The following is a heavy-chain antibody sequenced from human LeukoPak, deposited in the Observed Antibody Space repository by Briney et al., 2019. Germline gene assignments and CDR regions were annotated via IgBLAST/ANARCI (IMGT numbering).Heavy chain of an antibody. D-gene: IGHD3-10*01. CDR1: GGSISIYY. V-gene: IGHV4-4*07. J-gene: IGHJ6*03. CDR2: IFTSGIT. Sequence: SETLSLTCTVSGGSISIYYWNWIRQPAGKGLEWIGRIFTSGITNYDPSLKSRVTMSVDTSKNQFSLNLSSVTAADTAVYYCARESSGNYYNPLGYMDVWGKGTTVAVSS. CDR3: ARESSGNYYNPLGYMDV.